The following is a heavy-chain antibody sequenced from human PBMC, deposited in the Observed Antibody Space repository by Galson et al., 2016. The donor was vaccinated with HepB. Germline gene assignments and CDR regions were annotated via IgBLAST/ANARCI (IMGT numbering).Heavy chain of an antibody. CDR2: IYPGDSDN. CDR1: GYDFTNYW. Sequence: QSGAEVKKPVESLKISCKGSGYDFTNYWIGWLRQKPGEGLEWMGIIYPGDSDNRYSPSFQGQVTMSVDKSISIAYLEWTSLKASDTAMYFCARGRDCSGGSCYPSHFDYWGQGTLVTVSS. D-gene: IGHD2-15*01. V-gene: IGHV5-51*01. J-gene: IGHJ4*02. CDR3: ARGRDCSGGSCYPSHFDY.